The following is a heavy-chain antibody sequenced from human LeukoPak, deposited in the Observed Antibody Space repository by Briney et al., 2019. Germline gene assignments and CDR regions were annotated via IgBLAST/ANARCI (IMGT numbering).Heavy chain of an antibody. V-gene: IGHV3-30*02. CDR3: AKDKLSGDHDAFDI. CDR1: GFTFSNHG. CDR2: IRYDGSNK. J-gene: IGHJ3*02. Sequence: GGSLRLSCAATGFTFSNHGMHWARQAPGKGLEWVTVIRYDGSNKYYADSVKGRFSISRDNSKNTLYLQMNSLRPEDTAVYYCAKDKLSGDHDAFDIWGLGTMVTVSS. D-gene: IGHD3-10*02.